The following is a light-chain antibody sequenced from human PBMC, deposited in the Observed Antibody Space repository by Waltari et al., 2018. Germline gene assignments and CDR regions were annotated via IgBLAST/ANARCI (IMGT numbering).Light chain of an antibody. CDR3: QQYDTSSWT. J-gene: IGKJ1*01. CDR2: GVS. V-gene: IGKV3-20*01. CDR1: QSVTSTY. Sequence: EVVLTQSPGTLSLSPGDSATLSCRASQSVTSTYLAWYQQKPGQAPRLLIYGVSKRATGTPDRFTASGSGTDFTLAISRLEPEDFAVYFCQQYDTSSWTFGQGTKVEVK.